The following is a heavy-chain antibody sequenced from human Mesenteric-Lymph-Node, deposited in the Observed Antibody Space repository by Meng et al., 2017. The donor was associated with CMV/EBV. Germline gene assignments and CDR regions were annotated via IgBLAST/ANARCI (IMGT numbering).Heavy chain of an antibody. J-gene: IGHJ4*02. CDR1: GFTFSNAW. Sequence: SLRLSFDASGFTFSNAWMNWVRQAPGKGLEWVGLIKSKIDGGTIDYAAPVKGRFTISRDDSKNTLYLQMNSLKTEDTAVYYCNRVPDYWGQGTLVTVSS. CDR3: NRVPDY. CDR2: IKSKIDGGTI. V-gene: IGHV3-15*01.